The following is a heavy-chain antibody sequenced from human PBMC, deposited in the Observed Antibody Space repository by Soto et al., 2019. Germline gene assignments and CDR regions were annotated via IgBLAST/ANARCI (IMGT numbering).Heavy chain of an antibody. J-gene: IGHJ4*02. D-gene: IGHD4-4*01. V-gene: IGHV1-69*01. CDR2: IIPMFAAT. CDR1: GGSFSDFA. Sequence: QVQLAQSGAEVRKPGSSVKVSCRASGGSFSDFAFSWVRQAPGQGLEWMGGIIPMFAATKYAQSFQGRVTITADASTRTDYLSLSSITSADSAVYYCARGGIVALPAALPAYDDYTNYRFDSWGQGTLVSVSS. CDR3: ARGGIVALPAALPAYDDYTNYRFDS.